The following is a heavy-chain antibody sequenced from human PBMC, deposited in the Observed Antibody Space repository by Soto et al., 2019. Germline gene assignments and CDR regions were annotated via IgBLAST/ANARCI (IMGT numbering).Heavy chain of an antibody. CDR1: GFTLSSYW. V-gene: IGHV3-7*01. J-gene: IGHJ6*03. CDR3: AREGVIITYYYYYYYMDV. Sequence: GGSLRLSCAASGFTLSSYWMSWVRQAPGKGLEWVANIKEDGSEKNYVDSVKGRFTISRDNAKNSLYLQMSSLRAEDTAVYYCAREGVIITYYYYYYYMDVWGKGTTVTVSS. CDR2: IKEDGSEK. D-gene: IGHD3-3*01.